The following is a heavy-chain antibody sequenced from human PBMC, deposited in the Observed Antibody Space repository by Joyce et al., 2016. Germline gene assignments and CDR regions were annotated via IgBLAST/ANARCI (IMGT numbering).Heavy chain of an antibody. Sequence: QVQLVESGGGVVQPGRSLRLSCAASGFTVRTDGMHWVRQAPGKGLEWVSVISYDGVTKYKADSGRGRFTISRDNSKNTMYVQMNSMREEDTDVYYCAKDHREYNRGFYWYFDLWGRGTLVSVSS. D-gene: IGHD1-14*01. CDR2: ISYDGVTK. V-gene: IGHV3-30*18. CDR1: GFTVRTDG. J-gene: IGHJ2*01. CDR3: AKDHREYNRGFYWYFDL.